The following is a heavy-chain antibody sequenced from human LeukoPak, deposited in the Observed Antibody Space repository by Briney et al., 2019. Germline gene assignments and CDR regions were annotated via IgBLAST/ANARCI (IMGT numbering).Heavy chain of an antibody. CDR3: ARCSSCRYANFDY. J-gene: IGHJ4*02. V-gene: IGHV4-4*09. Sequence: SETLSLTCTVSGGFISGYYWSWIRQPPGKGLEWIGYIYTSGSTNYNPSLKSRVNISVDTSKNQFSLNLTSVTAADTAVYYCARCSSCRYANFDYWGQGTLVTVSS. D-gene: IGHD2-2*01. CDR1: GGFISGYY. CDR2: IYTSGST.